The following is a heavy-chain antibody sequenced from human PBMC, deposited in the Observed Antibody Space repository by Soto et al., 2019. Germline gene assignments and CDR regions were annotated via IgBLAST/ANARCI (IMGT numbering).Heavy chain of an antibody. CDR1: GSVFSSYA. CDR3: AKDPRVHYYGSGSSSY. CDR2: ISGSGGNT. V-gene: IGHV3-23*01. Sequence: GGSLRLSCAASGSVFSSYAMSWVRQAPGKGLEWVSTISGSGGNTYYADSVKGRFTISRDNSKNTLYLQMNSLRAEDTALYYCAKDPRVHYYGSGSSSYWGQGTLVTVSS. D-gene: IGHD3-10*01. J-gene: IGHJ4*02.